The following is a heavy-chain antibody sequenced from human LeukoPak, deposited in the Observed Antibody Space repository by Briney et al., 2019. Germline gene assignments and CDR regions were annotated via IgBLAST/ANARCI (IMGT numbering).Heavy chain of an antibody. J-gene: IGHJ6*02. CDR1: GYTFTIYG. Sequence: AAVTVSFTASGYTFTIYGISWVRQAPGQGLEWVGWISAYNGNTNYAQKLQGRVTMTTDTSTSTAYMELRSLRSDDTAVYYCARDDRYFDWLLTMDVWGQGTTVTVSS. D-gene: IGHD3-9*01. V-gene: IGHV1-18*01. CDR3: ARDDRYFDWLLTMDV. CDR2: ISAYNGNT.